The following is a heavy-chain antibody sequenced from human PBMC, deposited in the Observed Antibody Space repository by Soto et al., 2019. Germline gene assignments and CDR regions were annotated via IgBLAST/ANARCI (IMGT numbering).Heavy chain of an antibody. D-gene: IGHD6-13*01. CDR2: IYHSGST. Sequence: QVQLQESGPGLVKPSRTLSLTCAVSSGSISSSNWWSWVRQLPGKGLEWIGEIYHSGSTNYNPSLKSRVTISVDKSKNQFSLKLSSVTAADTAVYYCARPPTYSSSWSYSRSAFDIWGQGTMVTVSS. J-gene: IGHJ3*02. CDR3: ARPPTYSSSWSYSRSAFDI. V-gene: IGHV4-4*02. CDR1: SGSISSSNW.